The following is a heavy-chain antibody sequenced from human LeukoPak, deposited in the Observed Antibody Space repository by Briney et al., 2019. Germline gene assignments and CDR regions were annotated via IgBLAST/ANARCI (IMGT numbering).Heavy chain of an antibody. CDR2: IYYSGST. CDR3: ARVALYVDTAIVGAFDI. D-gene: IGHD5-18*01. V-gene: IGHV4-31*03. Sequence: SQTLSLTCTVSGGSISSGGYYWSWIRQHPGKGLEWIGYIYYSGSTYYNPSLKSRVTISVDTSKNQFSLKLSSVTAADTAVYYCARVALYVDTAIVGAFDIWGQGTMVTVSS. J-gene: IGHJ3*02. CDR1: GGSISSGGYY.